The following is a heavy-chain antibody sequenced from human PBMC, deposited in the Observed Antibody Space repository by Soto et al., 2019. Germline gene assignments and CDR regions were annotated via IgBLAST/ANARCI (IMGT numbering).Heavy chain of an antibody. J-gene: IGHJ4*02. CDR2: ISYDGSNK. D-gene: IGHD1-20*01. CDR3: AKDSLTKFPAPYNWNDIPSLAWRTG. CDR1: GFTFSSYG. Sequence: PVGSLRLSCAASGFTFSSYGMHWVRQAPGKGLEWVAVISYDGSNKYYADSVKGRFTISRDNSKNTLYLQMNSLRAEDTAVYYCAKDSLTKFPAPYNWNDIPSLAWRTGWGQGTLVTVSP. V-gene: IGHV3-30*18.